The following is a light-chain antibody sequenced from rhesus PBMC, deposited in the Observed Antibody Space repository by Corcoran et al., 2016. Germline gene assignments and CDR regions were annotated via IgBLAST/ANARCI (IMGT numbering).Light chain of an antibody. J-gene: IGKJ2*01. CDR1: QSISSW. Sequence: DIQMTQSPSSLSASVGDTVTITCRASQSISSWFAWYQQKPGKAPKLLIYTASKLQSGVPSRFSGSGSRTEFTHTISSLQFEDYATYYCQQYSSSPYSFGQGTKVEIK. CDR3: QQYSSSPYS. V-gene: IGKV1-22*01. CDR2: TAS.